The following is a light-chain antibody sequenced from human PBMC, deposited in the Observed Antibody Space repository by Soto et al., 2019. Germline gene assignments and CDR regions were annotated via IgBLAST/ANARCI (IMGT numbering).Light chain of an antibody. CDR1: QSISSW. CDR3: QQYNSRRT. V-gene: IGKV1-5*01. Sequence: DIQMTQSPSTLSASVGDRFTITCRASQSISSWLAWYQQKPGKAPKLLIYDASSLESGVPSRFSGSGSGTDFTLTITSLQPEDFATYYCQQYNSRRTFGQGTKVDIK. CDR2: DAS. J-gene: IGKJ1*01.